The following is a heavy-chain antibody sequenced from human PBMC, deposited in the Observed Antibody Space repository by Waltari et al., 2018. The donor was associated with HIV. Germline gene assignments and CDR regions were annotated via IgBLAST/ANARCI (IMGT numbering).Heavy chain of an antibody. CDR1: GFSFGSLS. CDR3: AKDKGYSSSWNFDY. D-gene: IGHD6-13*01. V-gene: IGHV3-48*01. J-gene: IGHJ4*02. CDR2: ISSSSSTI. Sequence: EVQLVESGGGLGQPGGSLRLSCATSGFSFGSLSMNWVRQAPGKGLEWLAYISSSSSTIYYADSVRGRFTVSRDNAKKSLYLQMNSLRAEDTAVYYCAKDKGYSSSWNFDYWGQGTLVTVSS.